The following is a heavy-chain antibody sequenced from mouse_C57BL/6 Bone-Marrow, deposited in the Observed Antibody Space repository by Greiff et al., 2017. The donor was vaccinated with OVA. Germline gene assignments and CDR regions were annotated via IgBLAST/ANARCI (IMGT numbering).Heavy chain of an antibody. CDR3: AANYYGSSSLFDY. CDR2: IDPSDSYT. V-gene: IGHV1-69*01. Sequence: QVQLQQPGAELVMPGASVKLSCKASGYTFTSYWMHWVKQRPGQGLEWIGEIDPSDSYTNYNQKIKGKSTLTVDKSSSTAYMQLSSLTSEDSAVYYCAANYYGSSSLFDYWGQGTTLTVSS. J-gene: IGHJ2*01. CDR1: GYTFTSYW. D-gene: IGHD1-1*01.